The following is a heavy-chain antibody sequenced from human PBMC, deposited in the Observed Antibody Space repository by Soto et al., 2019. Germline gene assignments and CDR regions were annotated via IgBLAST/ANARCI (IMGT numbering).Heavy chain of an antibody. CDR1: GFTFSSYG. V-gene: IGHV3-33*01. D-gene: IGHD6-13*01. J-gene: IGHJ6*02. Sequence: PGGSLRLSCAASGFTFSSYGMHWVRQAPGKGLEWVAVIWYDGSNKYYADSVKGRFTISRDNSKNTLYLQMNSLRAEDTAVYYCAREGYVSSWYYYYYGMDVWGQGTTVTVSS. CDR2: IWYDGSNK. CDR3: AREGYVSSWYYYYYGMDV.